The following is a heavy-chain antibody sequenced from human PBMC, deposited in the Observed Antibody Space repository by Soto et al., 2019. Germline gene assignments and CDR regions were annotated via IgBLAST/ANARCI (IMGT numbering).Heavy chain of an antibody. CDR1: GESFSGHI. V-gene: IGHV4-34*01. Sequence: QVQLQQSGAGLLKPSETLSLTCAVYGESFSGHIWTWIRQTPGKGLQWIGQINHSGSASYNPSLKCRVTISVHTSNSRFSLELSSVTAADTAVYYCARGLITGSHYSGGWYYFDSWGQGTQVTVSS. CDR2: INHSGSA. D-gene: IGHD6-19*01. J-gene: IGHJ4*02. CDR3: ARGLITGSHYSGGWYYFDS.